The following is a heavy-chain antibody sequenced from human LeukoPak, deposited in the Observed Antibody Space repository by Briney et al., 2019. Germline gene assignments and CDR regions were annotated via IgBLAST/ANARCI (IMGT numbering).Heavy chain of an antibody. CDR2: IYHSGST. D-gene: IGHD4-17*01. CDR1: GYSISSGFY. V-gene: IGHV4-38-2*02. Sequence: SETLSLTCTVSGYSISSGFYWGWIRQPPGKGLEWIGSIYHSGSTHYNSSLKSRVTISVDTSKNQLSLKLSSVTAADTAVYYCARDSGTTGEVKFDPWGQGTLVTVSS. J-gene: IGHJ5*02. CDR3: ARDSGTTGEVKFDP.